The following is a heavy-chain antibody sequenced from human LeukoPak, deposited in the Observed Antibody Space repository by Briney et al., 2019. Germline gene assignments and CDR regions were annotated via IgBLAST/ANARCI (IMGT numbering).Heavy chain of an antibody. J-gene: IGHJ4*02. Sequence: SSETLSLTCTVSGGSISSDYWSWIRQPPGKGLEWIGYIYYSGSTNYNPSLKGRVTISVDTSKNQFSLKLSSVTAADTAVYYCARVFRSGSYYFDYWGQGTLVTVSS. CDR1: GGSISSDY. CDR2: IYYSGST. V-gene: IGHV4-59*01. CDR3: ARVFRSGSYYFDY. D-gene: IGHD1-26*01.